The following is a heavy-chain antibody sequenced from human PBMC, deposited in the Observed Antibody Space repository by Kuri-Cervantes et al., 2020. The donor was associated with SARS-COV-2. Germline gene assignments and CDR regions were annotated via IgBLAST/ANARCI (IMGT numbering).Heavy chain of an antibody. D-gene: IGHD6-13*01. Sequence: GGSLRLSCAASGFTFSSYSMNWVRQAQGKGLEWVSSISSTSSYIYYADSVKGRFTISRDNAKNSLYLQMNSLRAEGTAVYYCARDCSSPYKYYYYYMDVWGKGTTVTVSS. CDR3: ARDCSSPYKYYYYYMDV. V-gene: IGHV3-21*01. CDR2: ISSTSSYI. CDR1: GFTFSSYS. J-gene: IGHJ6*03.